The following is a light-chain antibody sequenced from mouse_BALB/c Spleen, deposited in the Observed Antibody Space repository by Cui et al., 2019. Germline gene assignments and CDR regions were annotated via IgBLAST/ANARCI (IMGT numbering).Light chain of an antibody. CDR2: STS. V-gene: IGKV4-80*01. CDR1: PSVSY. CDR3: HQWSSYPWT. Sequence: QIALTQSPAIMSASLGEEITLTCSASPSVSYMHWYQQKSGTSPKLLIYSTSNLASGVPSRFSGSGSGTFYSLTISSVEAEDAADYYCHQWSSYPWTFGGGTKLEIK. J-gene: IGKJ1*01.